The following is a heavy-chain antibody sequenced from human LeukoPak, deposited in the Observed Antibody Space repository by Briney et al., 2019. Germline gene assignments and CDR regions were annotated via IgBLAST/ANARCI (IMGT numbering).Heavy chain of an antibody. CDR2: ISYDGSNK. J-gene: IGHJ4*02. CDR1: GFTFSSYG. V-gene: IGHV3-30*18. CDR3: AKVSERLATVSNFDY. Sequence: GRSLRLSCAASGFTFSSYGMHWVRQAPGKGLEWVAVISYDGSNKYYADSVKGRFTISRDNSKNTLYLQTNSLRAEDTAAYYCAKVSERLATVSNFDYWGQGTLVTVSS. D-gene: IGHD6-19*01.